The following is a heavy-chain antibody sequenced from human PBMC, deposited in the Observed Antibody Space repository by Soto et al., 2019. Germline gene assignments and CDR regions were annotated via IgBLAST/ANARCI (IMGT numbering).Heavy chain of an antibody. CDR2: IYYSGST. Sequence: PSETLSLTCTVSGGSISSYYWSWIRQPPGKGLEWIGYIYYSGSTNYNPSLKSRVTISVDTSKNQFSLKLSSVTAADTAVYYCARAGTTVTTGGVYYYGMDVWGQGTTVTVSS. CDR1: GGSISSYY. J-gene: IGHJ6*02. V-gene: IGHV4-59*01. CDR3: ARAGTTVTTGGVYYYGMDV. D-gene: IGHD4-4*01.